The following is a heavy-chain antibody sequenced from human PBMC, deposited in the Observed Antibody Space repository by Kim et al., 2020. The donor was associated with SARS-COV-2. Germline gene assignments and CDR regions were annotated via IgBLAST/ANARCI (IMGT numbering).Heavy chain of an antibody. V-gene: IGHV4-59*13. CDR1: GGSISSYY. Sequence: SETLSLTCTVSGGSISSYYWSWIRQPPGKGLEWIGYIYYSGSTNYNPSLKSRVTISVDTSKNQFSLKLSSVTAADTAVYYRARDSYCSSTSCHYGMDVWGQGTTVTFSS. CDR2: IYYSGST. J-gene: IGHJ6*02. D-gene: IGHD2-2*01. CDR3: ARDSYCSSTSCHYGMDV.